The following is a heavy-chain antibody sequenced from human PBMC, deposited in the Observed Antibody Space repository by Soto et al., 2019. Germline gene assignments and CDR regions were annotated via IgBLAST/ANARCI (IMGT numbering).Heavy chain of an antibody. CDR3: ARHSLALRKNNWFDP. CDR2: IFYLGSS. V-gene: IGHV4-39*01. D-gene: IGHD3-3*02. J-gene: IGHJ5*02. CDR1: GDPIISSDFY. Sequence: SETLSLTCTVSGDPIISSDFYWGWVRQPPGKGLEWIGSIFYLGSSYYNPSLKSRVTMSVDTSKNQFSLRLRSVTAADTALYFCARHSLALRKNNWFDPWGQGIMVTVSS.